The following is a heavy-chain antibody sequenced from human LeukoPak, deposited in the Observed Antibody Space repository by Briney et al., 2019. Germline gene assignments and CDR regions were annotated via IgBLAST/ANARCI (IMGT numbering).Heavy chain of an antibody. J-gene: IGHJ6*03. CDR2: ISSSSSTI. D-gene: IGHD5-24*01. CDR1: GFTFSSYW. CDR3: ARLLEPATGYYMDV. Sequence: PGGSLRLSCAASGFTFSSYWMSWVRQAPGKGLEWVSYISSSSSTIYYAESLKGRFTISRDNARNSLYLQMNSLRADDTAVYYCARLLEPATGYYMDVWGKGTTVTIFS. V-gene: IGHV3-48*04.